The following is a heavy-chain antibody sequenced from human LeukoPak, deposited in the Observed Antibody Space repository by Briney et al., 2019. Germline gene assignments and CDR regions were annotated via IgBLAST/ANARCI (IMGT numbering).Heavy chain of an antibody. CDR2: INTNTGNP. D-gene: IGHD2-2*01. CDR3: ARVQGYCSTTSCYPHY. J-gene: IGHJ4*02. CDR1: GYTLTNYA. V-gene: IGHV7-4-1*02. Sequence: ASVKVSCKASGYTLTNYALNWVRQAPGQGLEWMGWINTNTGNPTYAQGFTGRFVFSLDTSVNTAYLQISSIKAEDTAIYYCARVQGYCSTTSCYPHYWGQGTLVTVSS.